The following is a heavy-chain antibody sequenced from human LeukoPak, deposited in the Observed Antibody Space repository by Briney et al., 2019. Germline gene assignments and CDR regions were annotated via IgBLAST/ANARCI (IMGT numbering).Heavy chain of an antibody. Sequence: SVKVSCKSSGYMFTGYYIHWVRQAPGQGLEWMGWINADSGGTNHAQKFQGRVTMTRETSISAAYMEISGLTSDDTAMYYCARAGFCGSTRCSSPNSFDIWGQGTMVTVSS. V-gene: IGHV1-2*02. J-gene: IGHJ3*02. CDR1: GYMFTGYY. D-gene: IGHD2-2*01. CDR3: ARAGFCGSTRCSSPNSFDI. CDR2: INADSGGT.